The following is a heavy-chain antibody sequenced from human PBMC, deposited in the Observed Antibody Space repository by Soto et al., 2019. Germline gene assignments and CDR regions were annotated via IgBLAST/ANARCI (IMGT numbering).Heavy chain of an antibody. CDR2: INGDNGNT. J-gene: IGHJ4*02. CDR3: ARDLGYGDYGTDF. D-gene: IGHD4-17*01. V-gene: IGHV1-18*04. CDR1: GYSFSNNG. Sequence: QVQLMQSGAEVKKPGASVKVSCQAYGYSFSNNGISWVRQAPGQGFEWMGWINGDNGNTNYAQKFQGRVTMTTDTSTSTAYMELRSLRSDDTAVYYCARDLGYGDYGTDFWGQGTLVTVSS.